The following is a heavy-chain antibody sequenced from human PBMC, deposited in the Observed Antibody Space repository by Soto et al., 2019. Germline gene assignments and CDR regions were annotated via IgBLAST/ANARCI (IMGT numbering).Heavy chain of an antibody. CDR3: SRDSRGWHWYLGP. CDR1: GDSVSSDSAT. Sequence: QVQLQQSGPGLVKPSQTLSLICAISGDSVSSDSATWNWIRQSPSRGLEWLGRTYYRSKWYNDYAVTGKSRIAHPPDTSQNQLALQLNSVAPEETAFYFCSRDSRGWHWYLGPLGRGTLVTVSS. J-gene: IGHJ2*01. D-gene: IGHD1-26*01. V-gene: IGHV6-1*01. CDR2: TYYRSKWYN.